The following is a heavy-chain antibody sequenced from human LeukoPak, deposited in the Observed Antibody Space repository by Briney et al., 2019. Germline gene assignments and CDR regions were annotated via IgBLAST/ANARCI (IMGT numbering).Heavy chain of an antibody. V-gene: IGHV3-49*04. J-gene: IGHJ4*02. CDR3: AKRGRYGSGSYYIFDY. Sequence: PGGSLRLSCAASGFTFSSYAMSWVRQAPGKGLEWVGFIRSKAYGGTTEYAASVKGRFTISRDDSKSIAYLQMNSLKTEDTAVYYCAKRGRYGSGSYYIFDYWGQGTLVTVSS. CDR2: IRSKAYGGTT. CDR1: GFTFSSYA. D-gene: IGHD3-10*01.